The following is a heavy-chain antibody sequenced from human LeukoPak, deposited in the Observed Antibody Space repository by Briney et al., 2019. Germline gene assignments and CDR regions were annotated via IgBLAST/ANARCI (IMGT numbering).Heavy chain of an antibody. J-gene: IGHJ4*02. CDR1: GFTFSGSA. D-gene: IGHD5-24*01. V-gene: IGHV3-73*01. CDR3: VKERLQFSSSSLSFDY. CDR2: IRSKANSYAT. Sequence: GGSLKLSCAASGFTFSGSAMHWVRQASGKGLEWVGRIRSKANSYATAYAASVKGRFTISRDDSKNTAYLQMNSLKTEDTAVYYCVKERLQFSSSSLSFDYWGQGTLVTVSS.